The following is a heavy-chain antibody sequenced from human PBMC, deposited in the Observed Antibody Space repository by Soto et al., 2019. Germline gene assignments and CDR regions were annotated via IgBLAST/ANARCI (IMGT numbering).Heavy chain of an antibody. V-gene: IGHV1-69*13. CDR1: GGTFSSYA. Sequence: SVKVSCKASGGTFSSYAISWVRQAPGQGLEWMGGIIPIFGTANYAQKFQGRVTITADESTSTAYMKLSSLRSEDTAVYYCAGNYDSSGYYYRGAFDIWGQGTMVTVSS. D-gene: IGHD3-22*01. CDR2: IIPIFGTA. J-gene: IGHJ3*02. CDR3: AGNYDSSGYYYRGAFDI.